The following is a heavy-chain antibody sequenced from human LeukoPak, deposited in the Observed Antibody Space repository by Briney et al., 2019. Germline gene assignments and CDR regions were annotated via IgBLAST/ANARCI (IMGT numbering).Heavy chain of an antibody. CDR2: ISGSGGST. J-gene: IGHJ4*02. CDR1: GFTFSRNG. Sequence: GGSLRLSCAASGFTFSRNGMTWVRQAPGKGLEWVSAISGSGGSTYYADSVKGRFTISRDNSKNTLCLQMNSLRAEDTAVYYCAKDRRAGSYDYWGQGTLVTVSS. CDR3: AKDRRAGSYDY. V-gene: IGHV3-23*01. D-gene: IGHD3-10*01.